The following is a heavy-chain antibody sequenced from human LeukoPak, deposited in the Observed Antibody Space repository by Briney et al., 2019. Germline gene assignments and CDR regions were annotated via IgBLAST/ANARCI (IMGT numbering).Heavy chain of an antibody. CDR2: IYTSGST. V-gene: IGHV4-4*07. D-gene: IGHD3/OR15-3a*01. J-gene: IGHJ6*03. CDR1: GGSISSYY. CDR3: ARAPLLSDFADPYYYYMDV. Sequence: PSETLSLTCTVSGGSISSYYWSWIRQPAGKGLEWIGRIYTSGSTNYNPSLKSRVTMSVDTSKNQFSLKLSSVTAADTAVYYCARAPLLSDFADPYYYYMDVWGKGTTVTVSS.